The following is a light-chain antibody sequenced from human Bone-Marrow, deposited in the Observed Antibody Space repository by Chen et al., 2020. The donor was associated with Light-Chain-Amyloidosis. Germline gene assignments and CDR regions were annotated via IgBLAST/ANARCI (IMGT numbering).Light chain of an antibody. J-gene: IGKJ1*01. Sequence: DVVLTQSPLSLPVTPGEPASISCRSSQSLSHSTGYNYLDWYLQKPGQSPQLLIYLGSTRASGVPDRFSGSGSGTDFTLKIRRVEPEDVGVYYCMQALQSPPTFGQGTKVEIK. CDR1: QSLSHSTGYNY. V-gene: IGKV2-28*01. CDR3: MQALQSPPT. CDR2: LGS.